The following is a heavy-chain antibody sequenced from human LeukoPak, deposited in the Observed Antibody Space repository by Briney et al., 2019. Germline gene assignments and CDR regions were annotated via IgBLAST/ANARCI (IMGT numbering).Heavy chain of an antibody. J-gene: IGHJ5*02. D-gene: IGHD1-26*01. CDR1: GFTFSSYA. CDR2: ISGSGGST. V-gene: IGHV3-23*01. Sequence: GGSLRLSCAASGFTFSSYAMSWVRQAPGKGLEWVSAISGSGGSTYYADSVKGRFTISRDNAKNSLYLQMNSLRAEDTALYYCVYGGSYYVAWGQGTLVTVSS. CDR3: VYGGSYYVA.